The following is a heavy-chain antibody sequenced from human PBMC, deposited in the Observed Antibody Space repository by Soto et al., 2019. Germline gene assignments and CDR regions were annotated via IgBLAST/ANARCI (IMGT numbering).Heavy chain of an antibody. Sequence: QVQLVQSGAEAKKPGSSMKVSCKTSGGTFSNYYISWVRQAPGQGLEWMGDIIPMFDTPKYAQKFQGRVTITADESTSAAYMELSSLRAEDTAVYYCARGYSTGYFDYWGQGTLITVSS. CDR1: GGTFSNYY. V-gene: IGHV1-69*01. J-gene: IGHJ4*02. CDR2: IIPMFDTP. CDR3: ARGYSTGYFDY. D-gene: IGHD1-20*01.